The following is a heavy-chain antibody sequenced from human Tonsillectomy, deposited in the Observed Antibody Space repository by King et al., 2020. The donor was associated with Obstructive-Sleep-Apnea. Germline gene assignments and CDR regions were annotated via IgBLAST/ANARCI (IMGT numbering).Heavy chain of an antibody. CDR3: ARPIAVTGTAIDY. J-gene: IGHJ4*02. V-gene: IGHV3-30-3*01. CDR2: ISYDGSNK. CDR1: GFTFRNSS. D-gene: IGHD6-19*01. Sequence: VQLVESGGGVVQPGRSLRLFCAASGFTFRNSSRHGVRQAPGKVLGVGAVISYDGSNKYYADSVSGRLTLSRYNSKTTLYLQMNSMRAEDTAVYYCARPIAVTGTAIDYWGQGTLVTVSS.